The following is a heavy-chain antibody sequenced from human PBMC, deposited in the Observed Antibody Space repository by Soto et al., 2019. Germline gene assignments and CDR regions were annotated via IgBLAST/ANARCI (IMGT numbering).Heavy chain of an antibody. Sequence: TSETLSLTCTVSGGSISSYYWSWIRQPPGKGLEWIGYIYYSGSTNYNPSLKSRVTISVDTSKNQFSLKLSSVTAADTAVYYCARAVWWFDPWGQGTLVTVSS. CDR1: GGSISSYY. J-gene: IGHJ5*02. CDR3: ARAVWWFDP. V-gene: IGHV4-59*01. CDR2: IYYSGST. D-gene: IGHD2-8*01.